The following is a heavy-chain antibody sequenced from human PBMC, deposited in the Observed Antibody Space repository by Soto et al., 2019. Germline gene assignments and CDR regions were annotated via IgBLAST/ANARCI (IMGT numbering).Heavy chain of an antibody. D-gene: IGHD3-16*01. CDR2: INHSGST. CDR3: ASWGRGGFDP. Sequence: SETLSLTCAVYGGSFRGYYWSWIRQPPGKGLEWIGEINHSGSTNYNPSLKSRVTISVDTSKNQFSLKLSSVTAADTAVYYCASWGRGGFDPWGQGTLVTVS. V-gene: IGHV4-34*01. CDR1: GGSFRGYY. J-gene: IGHJ5*02.